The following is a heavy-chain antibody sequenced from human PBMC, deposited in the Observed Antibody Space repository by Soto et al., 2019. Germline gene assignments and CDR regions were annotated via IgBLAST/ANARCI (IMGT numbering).Heavy chain of an antibody. Sequence: QVQLQESGPGVVKPSQTLSLTCTVSGDSIRRDDYYWGWFRQPPGKGLEWIGYISYSGNTSYNPSLKSRVLFSVDTSKKKFSLELTAVTAADTAVYYGARSHDYSGYVFYCWGQGTLVTVSS. V-gene: IGHV4-30-4*01. CDR2: ISYSGNT. CDR3: ARSHDYSGYVFYC. J-gene: IGHJ4*02. CDR1: GDSIRRDDYY. D-gene: IGHD4-17*01.